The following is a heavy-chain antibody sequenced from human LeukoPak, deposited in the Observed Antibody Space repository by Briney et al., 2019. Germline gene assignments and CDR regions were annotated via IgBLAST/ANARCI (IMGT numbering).Heavy chain of an antibody. CDR1: GFTFSTYA. Sequence: GGSLRLSCAASGFTFSTYAMTWVRQAPGKGLEWVSTISGSGDSTYYADSVKGRFTISRDNSKNTLYLQMNSLRAEDTAVYYCAKDQEQWLVGMDYWGQGTLVTVSS. J-gene: IGHJ4*02. CDR2: ISGSGDST. CDR3: AKDQEQWLVGMDY. V-gene: IGHV3-23*01. D-gene: IGHD6-19*01.